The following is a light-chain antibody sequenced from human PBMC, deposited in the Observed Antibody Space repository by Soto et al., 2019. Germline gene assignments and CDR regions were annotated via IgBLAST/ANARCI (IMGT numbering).Light chain of an antibody. CDR3: YTYAGSVYVV. Sequence: QSVLTQPASVSGSPGQSITISCTGTSSDVGRYNLVSWYQQHPGKAPKLMIYEVNKRPSGVSNRFSGSKSGNTASLTISGLQAEDEADYYCYTYAGSVYVVFGGGTKLTVL. CDR2: EVN. V-gene: IGLV2-23*02. CDR1: SSDVGRYNL. J-gene: IGLJ2*01.